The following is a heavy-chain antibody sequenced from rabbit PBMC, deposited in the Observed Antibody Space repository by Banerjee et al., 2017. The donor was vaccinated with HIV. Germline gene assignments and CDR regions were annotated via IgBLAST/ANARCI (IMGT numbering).Heavy chain of an antibody. V-gene: IGHV1S45*01. CDR1: GIDFSRNYW. CDR3: ARDYAL. J-gene: IGHJ4*01. Sequence: QQQLEEPGGGLVKPGGTLTLTCKASGIDFSRNYWICWVRQAPGKGLEWIGCIYTGSGSTYYASRVNGRFTISKTSSTTVTLQMTSLTAADTATYFCARDYALWGPGTLVTVS. CDR2: IYTGSGST.